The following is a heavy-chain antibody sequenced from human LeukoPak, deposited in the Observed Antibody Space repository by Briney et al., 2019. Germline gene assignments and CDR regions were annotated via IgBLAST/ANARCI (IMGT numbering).Heavy chain of an antibody. V-gene: IGHV3-30*04. D-gene: IGHD3-10*01. CDR3: ARATYGSGSYYFDY. J-gene: IGHJ4*02. CDR2: ISYDGSNK. Sequence: PGGSLRLSCAAAGFTFSSYAMEWVRQAPGKGLEWVAVISYDGSNKYYADSVKGRFTISRDNSKNALYLQMNSLRAEDTAVYYCARATYGSGSYYFDYWGQGTLVTVSS. CDR1: GFTFSSYA.